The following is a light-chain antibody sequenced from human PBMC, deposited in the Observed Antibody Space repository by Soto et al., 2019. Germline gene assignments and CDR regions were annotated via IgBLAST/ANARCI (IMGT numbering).Light chain of an antibody. CDR1: QNIYTW. V-gene: IGKV1-5*01. J-gene: IGKJ2*01. CDR3: QQYRSFSPYT. Sequence: DIQMTQSPSTLSASVGDRVTSTCRASQNIYTWLAWYQQKPGKAPNLLSYDASSLERGVPSRFSGSGSGTEFTHTISSLQPDDFATYFCQQYRSFSPYTFGQGTKLEIK. CDR2: DAS.